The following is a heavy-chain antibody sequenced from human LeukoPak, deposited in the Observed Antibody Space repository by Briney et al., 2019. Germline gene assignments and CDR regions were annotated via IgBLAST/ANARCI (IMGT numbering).Heavy chain of an antibody. CDR2: ISSSSSYI. CDR3: AREGRIAVAAYFDY. D-gene: IGHD6-19*01. Sequence: GGSLRLSCAASAFTFSSYSMNWVRQAPGKGLEWASSISSSSSYIYYADSVKGRFTISRDNAKNSLYLQMNSLRAEDTAVYYCAREGRIAVAAYFDYWGQGTLVTVSS. V-gene: IGHV3-21*01. J-gene: IGHJ4*02. CDR1: AFTFSSYS.